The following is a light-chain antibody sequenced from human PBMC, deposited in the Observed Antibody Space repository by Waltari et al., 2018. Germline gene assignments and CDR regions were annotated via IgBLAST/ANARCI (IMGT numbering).Light chain of an antibody. CDR3: QQYSSIPIT. V-gene: IGKV4-1*01. J-gene: IGKJ4*01. CDR2: WAS. CDR1: QSLLYRSNNKNY. Sequence: SQSLLYRSNNKNYLAWYQQKPGQPPRLLIYWASTRESGVPDRFSGSESGTDFTLTISSLQAEDVAVYYCQQYSSIPITFGGGTKVEI.